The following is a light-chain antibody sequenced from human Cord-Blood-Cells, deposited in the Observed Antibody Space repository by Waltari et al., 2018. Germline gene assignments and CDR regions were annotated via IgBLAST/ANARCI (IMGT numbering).Light chain of an antibody. CDR3: AAWDDSLNGWV. J-gene: IGLJ3*02. CDR1: SSNIGNNA. V-gene: IGLV1-36*01. Sequence: QSVLTQPPSVSEAPRQRVTISCSGSSSNIGNNAVNWYQQLPGKAPKLLIYCYDRRPSGVSDQFAGSKSGTPASLAIRGLQSEDEADYYLAAWDDSLNGWVFGGGTKLTVL. CDR2: CYD.